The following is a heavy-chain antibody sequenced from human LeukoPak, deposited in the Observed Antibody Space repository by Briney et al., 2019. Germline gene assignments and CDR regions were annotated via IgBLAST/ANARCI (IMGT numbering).Heavy chain of an antibody. J-gene: IGHJ5*02. D-gene: IGHD5-18*01. CDR2: INPNIGGT. Sequence: ASVKVSCKPSGYTFTGYDMHWVRQAPGQGLEWLGWINPNIGGTNYAQKFQGRVTMTRDTSISTAYMELSRLRSDDTAVYYCARRRGYSYRFDPWGQGTLVTVSS. CDR1: GYTFTGYD. V-gene: IGHV1-2*02. CDR3: ARRRGYSYRFDP.